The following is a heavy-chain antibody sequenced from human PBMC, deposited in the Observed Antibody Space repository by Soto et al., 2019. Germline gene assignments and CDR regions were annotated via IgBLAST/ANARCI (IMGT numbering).Heavy chain of an antibody. CDR3: ARHVGNSPPGS. CDR2: ITHSGST. CDR1: GESFSGYF. D-gene: IGHD1-26*01. V-gene: IGHV4-34*01. J-gene: IGHJ4*02. Sequence: SETLSLTCAVSGESFSGYFWSWIRQSPGKGLEWIGEITHSGSTNYNPSLQSRVTISVDTFKNQFSLKVSSVTAADTAVYHCARHVGNSPPGSWGQGTLVTVSS.